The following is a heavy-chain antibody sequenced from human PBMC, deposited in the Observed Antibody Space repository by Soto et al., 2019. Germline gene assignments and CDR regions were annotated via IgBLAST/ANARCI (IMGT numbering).Heavy chain of an antibody. CDR2: ISWNSGSI. J-gene: IGHJ4*02. V-gene: IGHV3-9*01. CDR1: GFTFDDYA. Sequence: EVQLVESGGGLVQPGRSLRLSCAASGFTFDDYAMHWVRQAPGKGLEWVSGISWNSGSIGYADSVKGRFTISRDNAKNSLYLQTNSLRAEDTALYYCAKDPRYSSSWYYFDYWGQGTLVTVSS. CDR3: AKDPRYSSSWYYFDY. D-gene: IGHD6-13*01.